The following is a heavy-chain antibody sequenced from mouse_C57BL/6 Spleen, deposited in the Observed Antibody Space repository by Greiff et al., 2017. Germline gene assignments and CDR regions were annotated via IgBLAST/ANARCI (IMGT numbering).Heavy chain of an antibody. CDR3: ARLYYGYDEGDYYAMDY. CDR2: ISSGSSTI. J-gene: IGHJ4*01. D-gene: IGHD2-2*01. Sequence: EVQVVESGGGLVKPGGSLKLSCAASGFTFSDYGMHWVRQAPEKGLEWVAYISSGSSTIYYADTVKGRFTISRDNAKNTLFLQMTSLRSEDTAMYYCARLYYGYDEGDYYAMDYWGQGTSVTVSS. V-gene: IGHV5-17*01. CDR1: GFTFSDYG.